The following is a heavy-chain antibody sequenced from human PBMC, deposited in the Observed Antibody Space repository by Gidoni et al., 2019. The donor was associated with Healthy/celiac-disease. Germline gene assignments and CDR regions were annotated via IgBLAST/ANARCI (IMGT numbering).Heavy chain of an antibody. CDR1: GFTGSSHY. Sequence: EVQLVESGGGLIQPGGSLRLPCAASGFTGSSHYMSWVRQAPGKGLEWVSVIYSGGSTYYADSVKGRFTISRDNSKNTLYLQMNSLRAEDTAVYYCARWGYCSSTSCYFDYWGQGTLVTVSS. V-gene: IGHV3-53*01. J-gene: IGHJ4*02. CDR2: IYSGGST. CDR3: ARWGYCSSTSCYFDY. D-gene: IGHD2-2*01.